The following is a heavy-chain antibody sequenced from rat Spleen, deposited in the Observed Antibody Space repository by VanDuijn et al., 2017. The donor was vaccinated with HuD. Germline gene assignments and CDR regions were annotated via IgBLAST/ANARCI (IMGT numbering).Heavy chain of an antibody. CDR1: GFTFNNYW. D-gene: IGHD1-1*01. J-gene: IGHJ2*01. V-gene: IGHV5-31*01. Sequence: EVQLVESGGGLVQPGRSLKLSCVASGFTFNNYWMTWIRQAPGKGLEWVASITNTGGSTYYPDSVKGRFTISRDNAKSTLYLQMNCTRSDDTATYSCKNDGTTVWGQGVMVTVSS. CDR3: KNDGTTV. CDR2: ITNTGGST.